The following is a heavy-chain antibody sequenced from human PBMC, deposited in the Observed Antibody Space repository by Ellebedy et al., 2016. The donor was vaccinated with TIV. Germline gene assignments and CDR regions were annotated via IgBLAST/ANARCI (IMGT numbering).Heavy chain of an antibody. V-gene: IGHV1-18*01. D-gene: IGHD6-6*01. Sequence: ASVKVSCXASGYTFTSYGISWVRQAPGQGLEWMGWISAYNGNTNYAQKLQGSVTMTTDTSTSTAYMELRSLRSDDTAVYYCARGLMGIAARRGVGFDYWGQGTLVTVSS. CDR1: GYTFTSYG. CDR3: ARGLMGIAARRGVGFDY. CDR2: ISAYNGNT. J-gene: IGHJ4*02.